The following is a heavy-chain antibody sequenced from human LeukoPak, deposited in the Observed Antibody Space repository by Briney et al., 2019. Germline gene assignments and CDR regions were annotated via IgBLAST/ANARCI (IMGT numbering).Heavy chain of an antibody. Sequence: GGSLRLSCAASGFTFSSSSMHWVRQAPGKGLEWVSSISTSSIYIYYADSVKGRFTISRDNAKNSLYLQMNSLRAEDTAVYYCARGTLYYYDSSGYKDYWGQGTLVTVSS. V-gene: IGHV3-21*01. CDR1: GFTFSSSS. CDR3: ARGTLYYYDSSGYKDY. CDR2: ISTSSIYI. J-gene: IGHJ4*02. D-gene: IGHD3-22*01.